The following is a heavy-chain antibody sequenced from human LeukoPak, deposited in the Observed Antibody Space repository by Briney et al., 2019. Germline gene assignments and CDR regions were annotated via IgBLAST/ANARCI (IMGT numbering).Heavy chain of an antibody. D-gene: IGHD6-13*01. CDR1: GYTLTESS. CDR2: FDPEDGET. Sequence: ASVKVFCKVSGYTLTESSMHWVRQAPGKGLGWMGGFDPEDGETIYAQKFQGRVTMTEHTSTDTAYIELSSLRSEDTAVYYCATEGSSSWAIGIWGQGTMVTVSS. CDR3: ATEGSSSWAIGI. V-gene: IGHV1-24*01. J-gene: IGHJ3*02.